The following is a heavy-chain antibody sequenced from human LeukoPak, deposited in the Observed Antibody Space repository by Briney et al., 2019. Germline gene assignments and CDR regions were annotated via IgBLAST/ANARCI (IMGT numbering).Heavy chain of an antibody. D-gene: IGHD6-19*01. J-gene: IGHJ4*02. Sequence: GGSLRLSCAASGLTFSSYWMSWVRQAPGKGLEWVANIKQDGSEKYYVDSVKGRFTISRDNAKNSLYLQMNSLRAEDTAVYYCARGKQWLASLIDYWGQGTLVTVSS. CDR3: ARGKQWLASLIDY. V-gene: IGHV3-7*01. CDR2: IKQDGSEK. CDR1: GLTFSSYW.